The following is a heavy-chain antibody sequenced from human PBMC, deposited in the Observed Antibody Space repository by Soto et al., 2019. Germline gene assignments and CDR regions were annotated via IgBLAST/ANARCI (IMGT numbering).Heavy chain of an antibody. V-gene: IGHV4-39*01. CDR2: IYYSGST. Sequence: SETLSLTCTVSGGSISSSSYYWGWIRQPPGKGLEWIGSIYYSGSTYYNPCLKSRVTISVDTSKNQFSLKLSSVTAADTAVYYCIRGVVVLAASWFDPWGQGTLVTVSS. CDR1: GGSISSSSYY. CDR3: IRGVVVLAASWFDP. D-gene: IGHD2-15*01. J-gene: IGHJ5*02.